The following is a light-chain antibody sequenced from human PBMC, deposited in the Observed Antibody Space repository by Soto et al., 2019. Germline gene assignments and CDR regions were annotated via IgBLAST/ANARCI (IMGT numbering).Light chain of an antibody. J-gene: IGKJ5*01. CDR1: QTISSW. CDR2: AAS. CDR3: QQYGSSPPIT. V-gene: IGKV1-5*01. Sequence: IHLTQTPSSLSASVGDRVTITCRASQTISSWLAWYQQKPGKAPKLLIYAASTLQSGVPSRFSGSGSGTDFTLTISRLEPEDFAVYYCQQYGSSPPITFGQGTRLEI.